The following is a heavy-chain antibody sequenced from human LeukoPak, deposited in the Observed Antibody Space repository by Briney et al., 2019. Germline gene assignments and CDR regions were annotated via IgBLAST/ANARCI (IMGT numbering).Heavy chain of an antibody. J-gene: IGHJ4*02. CDR2: ISTTSRYI. V-gene: IGHV3-21*01. D-gene: IGHD2-2*01. Sequence: GGSLRLSCAASGFTFSDYGMSWVRQAPGKGLEWVSSISTTSRYIYYADSVKGRSTISRGNAKNSLYLQMNSLRAEDTAVYYCARGPFTSISRYFDYWGQGTLVTVSS. CDR3: ARGPFTSISRYFDY. CDR1: GFTFSDYG.